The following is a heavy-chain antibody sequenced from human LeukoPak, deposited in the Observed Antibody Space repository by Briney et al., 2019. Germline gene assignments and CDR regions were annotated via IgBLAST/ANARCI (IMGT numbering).Heavy chain of an antibody. CDR1: GGSISSGGYS. CDR2: IYHSWST. CDR3: ARGYSYGGYYYYGMDV. J-gene: IGHJ6*02. V-gene: IGHV4-30-2*01. Sequence: SETLSLTCAVSGGSISSGGYSWSWIRQPPGKGLEWIGYIYHSWSTYYNPSLTSRVTISVDRSKNQFSLKLSSVTAADTAVYYCARGYSYGGYYYYGMDVWGQGTTVTVSS. D-gene: IGHD5-18*01.